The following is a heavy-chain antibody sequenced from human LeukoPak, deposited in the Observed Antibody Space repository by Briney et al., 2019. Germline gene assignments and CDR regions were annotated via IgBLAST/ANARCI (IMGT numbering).Heavy chain of an antibody. D-gene: IGHD3-10*01. CDR3: ARGQDSLVRGVIGY. J-gene: IGHJ4*02. CDR2: IIPIFGTA. V-gene: IGHV1-69*13. Sequence: ASVKVSCKASGGTFSSYAISWVRQAPGQGLEWMGGIIPIFGTANYAQKFQGRVTITADESTSTAYMELSSLRSEDTAVYYCARGQDSLVRGVIGYWGQGTLVTVSS. CDR1: GGTFSSYA.